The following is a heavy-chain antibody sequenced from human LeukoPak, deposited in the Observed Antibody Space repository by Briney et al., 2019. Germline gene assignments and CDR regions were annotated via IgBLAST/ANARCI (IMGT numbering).Heavy chain of an antibody. V-gene: IGHV3-48*02. Sequence: GGSLRLSCAASGFTFSTYSMNWVRQAPGKGLEWVSYISSSSSTMYYADSVKGRFTISRDNAKNSLYLQMKSLRDEDTAVYYCARAGYSSGWYQGNWFDPWGQGTLVTVSS. CDR1: GFTFSTYS. J-gene: IGHJ5*02. CDR3: ARAGYSSGWYQGNWFDP. CDR2: ISSSSSTM. D-gene: IGHD6-19*01.